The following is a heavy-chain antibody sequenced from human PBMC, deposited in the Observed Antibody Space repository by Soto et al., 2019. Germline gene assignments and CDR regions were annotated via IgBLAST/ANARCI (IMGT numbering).Heavy chain of an antibody. V-gene: IGHV3-20*04. J-gene: IGHJ4*02. Sequence: GGSLRLSCAASGFTFEDYGMSWVRQVPGKGLEWLSGINWNGDSTGYADSVQGRFTISRDNAENSLYLQMDSLRAEDTALYYCARDENYFDSSGYNFAYWGQGTLVTVSS. D-gene: IGHD3-22*01. CDR1: GFTFEDYG. CDR2: INWNGDST. CDR3: ARDENYFDSSGYNFAY.